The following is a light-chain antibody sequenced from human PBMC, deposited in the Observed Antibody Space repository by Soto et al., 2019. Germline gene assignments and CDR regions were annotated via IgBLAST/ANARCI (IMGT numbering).Light chain of an antibody. CDR2: AAS. J-gene: IGKJ1*01. CDR3: QQSYSTPTT. V-gene: IGKV1-39*01. CDR1: QSISSY. Sequence: DIQMTQSPSSLSESVGDRVTITCRASQSISSYLNWYQQKPGKAPKLLIYAASSLQSGVPSRFSGSGSGTDFTLTISSPQPEDFATYYCQQSYSTPTTFGQGTKVEIK.